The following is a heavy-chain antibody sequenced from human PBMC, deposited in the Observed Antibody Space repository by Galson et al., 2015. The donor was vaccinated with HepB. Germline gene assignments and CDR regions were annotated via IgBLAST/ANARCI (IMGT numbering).Heavy chain of an antibody. CDR3: AREDATITVAALEY. J-gene: IGHJ4*02. Sequence: SLRLSCAASGFDFGNYGMHWVRQAPGKGLEWMALIWKDGSNKHYADSLKGRFRISRDNAKNTLFLEADSVRAEDTAVYYCAREDATITVAALEYWGPGVLVTVFS. CDR1: GFDFGNYG. D-gene: IGHD6-13*01. V-gene: IGHV3-33*01. CDR2: IWKDGSNK.